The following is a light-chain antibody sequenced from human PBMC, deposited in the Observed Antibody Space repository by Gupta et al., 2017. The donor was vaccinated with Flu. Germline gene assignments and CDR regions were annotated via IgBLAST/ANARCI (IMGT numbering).Light chain of an antibody. CDR2: EDI. CDR3: FSVDRSGNDRV. CDR1: EFTQRY. Sequence: GQTARITCSGEEFTQRYAYWYQKKSGQAPQLVIYEDIKRPSKSPGRFSGSTSGTVATLTITGAQVEDEADYYCFSVDRSGNDRVFGGGTKLAVL. V-gene: IGLV3-10*01. J-gene: IGLJ2*01.